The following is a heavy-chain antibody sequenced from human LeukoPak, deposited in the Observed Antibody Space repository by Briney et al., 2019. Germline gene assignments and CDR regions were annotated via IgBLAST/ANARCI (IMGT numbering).Heavy chain of an antibody. CDR2: IYYGGST. V-gene: IGHV4-39*01. J-gene: IGHJ3*02. CDR1: GGSISSSSYF. Sequence: SESLSLTCTVSGGSISSSSYFWGWIRQPPGEGLEWIGSIYYGGSTSYNPSLKSRVTISVDTSKNQFSLKVTSVTAADTAVYFYARKTGKKDDAFDIWGQGTMVSVSS. CDR3: ARKTGKKDDAFDI.